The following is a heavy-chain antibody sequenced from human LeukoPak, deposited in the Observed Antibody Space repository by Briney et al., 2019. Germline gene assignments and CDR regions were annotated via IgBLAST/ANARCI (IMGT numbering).Heavy chain of an antibody. Sequence: KTGGSLRLSCAASGFAFSSYNMKWVRQAPGKGLEWVSFISTTSTYIYYADSVKGRFTVSRDNSKNLLYLQMDSLRVEDTAVYYCAKYYYGSGPHWFDPWGQGTLVTVSS. CDR2: ISTTSTYI. D-gene: IGHD3-10*01. J-gene: IGHJ5*02. CDR1: GFAFSSYN. V-gene: IGHV3-21*04. CDR3: AKYYYGSGPHWFDP.